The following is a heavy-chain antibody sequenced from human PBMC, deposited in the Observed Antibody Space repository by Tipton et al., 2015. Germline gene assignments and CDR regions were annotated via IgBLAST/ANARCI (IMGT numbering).Heavy chain of an antibody. CDR1: GGTNYY. V-gene: IGHV4-59*01. D-gene: IGHD3-10*01. Sequence: TLSLTCTVSGGTNYYWSWVRQPPGKGLEWIGYIHYTGTTNYNPSLKSRVTISVDTSKSQFSLKVTSVTSADTAVYYCGGGGAMVRGVIIRRSPPPLDHWDQGTLVTVSS. J-gene: IGHJ4*02. CDR3: GGGGAMVRGVIIRRSPPPLDH. CDR2: IHYTGTT.